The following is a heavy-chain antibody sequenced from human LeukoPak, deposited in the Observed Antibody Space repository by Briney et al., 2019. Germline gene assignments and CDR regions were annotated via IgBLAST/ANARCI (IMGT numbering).Heavy chain of an antibody. Sequence: PGGSLRLSCAASGFTFDDYAMHWVRQAPGKGLGWVSGISWNSGSIGYADSVKGRFTISRDNAKNSLYLQMNSLRAEDTALYYCAKEALRSGAFDIWGQGTMVTVSS. CDR1: GFTFDDYA. J-gene: IGHJ3*02. CDR2: ISWNSGSI. V-gene: IGHV3-9*01. D-gene: IGHD3-10*01. CDR3: AKEALRSGAFDI.